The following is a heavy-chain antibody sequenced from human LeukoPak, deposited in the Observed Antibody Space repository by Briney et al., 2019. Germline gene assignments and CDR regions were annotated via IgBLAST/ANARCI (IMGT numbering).Heavy chain of an antibody. CDR3: ARGVDSSSSDY. J-gene: IGHJ4*02. CDR2: ISAYNGDT. V-gene: IGHV1-18*01. D-gene: IGHD6-6*01. CDR1: GYTFTRHG. Sequence: ASVKVSCKASGYTFTRHGISWVRQAPGQGLEWMGWISAYNGDTKYAQNLQARVTLTTDSSTSTAYMELRSLRSEDTAVYYCARGVDSSSSDYWGQGTLVTVSS.